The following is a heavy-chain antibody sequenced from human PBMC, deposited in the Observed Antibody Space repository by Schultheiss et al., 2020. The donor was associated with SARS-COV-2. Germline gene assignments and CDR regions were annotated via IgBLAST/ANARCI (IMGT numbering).Heavy chain of an antibody. D-gene: IGHD4-11*01. V-gene: IGHV3-23*01. CDR1: GFTFSTYA. CDR2: ISGGGGST. CDR3: ARDNYSSADY. J-gene: IGHJ4*02. Sequence: GGSLRLSCAASGFTFSTYAMSWVRQAPGKGLEWVSTISGGGGSTYYADSVKGRFTISRDNAENTLYLQMNSLRAEDTAVYYCARDNYSSADYWGQGTLVTVSS.